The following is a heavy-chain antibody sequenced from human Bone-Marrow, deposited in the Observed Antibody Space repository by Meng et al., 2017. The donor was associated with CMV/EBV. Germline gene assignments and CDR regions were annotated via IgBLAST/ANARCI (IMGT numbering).Heavy chain of an antibody. J-gene: IGHJ3*02. CDR1: GFTFDDYG. CDR3: AREGEEYYDILTGHLTAAFDI. Sequence: GESLKISCAASGFTFDDYGMSWVRQAPGEGLDWVYGINWNGCSTGYAASVKGRFTISRDNAKNPLSLQMNSLRAEDTALYYCAREGEEYYDILTGHLTAAFDIWGQGTMVTVSS. D-gene: IGHD3-9*01. V-gene: IGHV3-20*04. CDR2: INWNGCST.